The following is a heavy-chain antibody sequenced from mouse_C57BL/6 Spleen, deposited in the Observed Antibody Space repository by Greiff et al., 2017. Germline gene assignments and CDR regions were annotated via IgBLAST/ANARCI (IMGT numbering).Heavy chain of an antibody. CDR2: IDPETGGT. J-gene: IGHJ4*01. D-gene: IGHD2-3*01. Sequence: QVQLQQSGAELVRPGASVTLSCKASGYTFTDYEMHWVKQTPVHGLEWIGAIDPETGGTAYNQKFTGKAILPADKSSSTAYMELRSLTSEDSAVYYCTRGEEDGENAMDYWGQGTSVTVSS. CDR1: GYTFTDYE. CDR3: TRGEEDGENAMDY. V-gene: IGHV1-15*01.